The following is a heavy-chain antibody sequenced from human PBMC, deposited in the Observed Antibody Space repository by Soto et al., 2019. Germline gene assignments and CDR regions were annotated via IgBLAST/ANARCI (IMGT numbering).Heavy chain of an antibody. Sequence: PGESLKISCKGSGYSFTSYWIGWVRQMPGKGLEWMGIIYPGDSDTRYSPSFQGQVTISADKSISTAYLQWSSLKASDTAMYYCARQGHYDFWSGYYTNYYGMDVWGQGTTVTVSS. J-gene: IGHJ6*02. D-gene: IGHD3-3*01. CDR1: GYSFTSYW. CDR3: ARQGHYDFWSGYYTNYYGMDV. V-gene: IGHV5-51*01. CDR2: IYPGDSDT.